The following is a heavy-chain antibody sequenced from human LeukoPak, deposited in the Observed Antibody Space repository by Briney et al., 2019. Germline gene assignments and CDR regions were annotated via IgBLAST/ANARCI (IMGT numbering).Heavy chain of an antibody. CDR1: GFTVGDNY. CDR3: ARGVYGRNWHLDY. D-gene: IGHD2-8*01. CDR2: IYSGGEI. J-gene: IGHJ4*02. Sequence: GGSLRLSCAVSGFTVGDNYMSWVRLAPGEGLERVAVIYSGGEIYYADSVKGRLTLSRDNSKNTLYLQMNSLRAEDTAVYYCARGVYGRNWHLDYWGQGILVTVSS. V-gene: IGHV3-53*01.